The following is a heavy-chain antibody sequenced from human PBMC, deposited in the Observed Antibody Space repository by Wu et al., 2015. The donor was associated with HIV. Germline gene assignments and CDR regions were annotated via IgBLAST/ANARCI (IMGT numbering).Heavy chain of an antibody. J-gene: IGHJ6*02. D-gene: IGHD5-24*01. CDR2: IIPISGTA. CDR1: GGNFRNHA. V-gene: IGHV1-69*13. CDR3: ARGSILEMSTASYYYYVMDV. Sequence: QVQLVQSGPEVKKAGSSVKVSCKASGGNFRNHAISWVRQAPGQGLEWMGRIIPISGTANYAQRFQGRVTITADKPTNTAYMELSSLRSDDTAVYYCARGSILEMSTASYYYYVMDVWAKGPRHRL.